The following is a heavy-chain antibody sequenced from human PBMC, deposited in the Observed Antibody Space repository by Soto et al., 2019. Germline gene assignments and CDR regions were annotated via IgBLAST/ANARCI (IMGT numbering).Heavy chain of an antibody. CDR2: ISSSSSTI. CDR3: ARDGDIFPPGAGFDY. Sequence: GGLIRHCCGASGGKFGGYSVRWVRQTQGKGLEWVSYISSSSSTIYYADSVKGRFTISRDNAKNSLYLQMNSLRAEDTAVYYCARDGDIFPPGAGFDYWGQGTLVTVSS. CDR1: GGKFGGYS. V-gene: IGHV3-48*01. J-gene: IGHJ4*02. D-gene: IGHD6-19*01.